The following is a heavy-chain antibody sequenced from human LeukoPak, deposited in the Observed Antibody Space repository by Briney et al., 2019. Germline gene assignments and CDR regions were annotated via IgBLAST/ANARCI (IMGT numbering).Heavy chain of an antibody. D-gene: IGHD3-22*01. CDR3: ARLYDSSGPIYS. CDR1: GGSISSYY. CDR2: IYYSGST. J-gene: IGHJ4*02. Sequence: SETLSLTCTVSGGSISSYYWSWIRQPPGKGLEWIGYIYYSGSTNYNPSLKSRVTISVDTSKNQFSLKLSSVTAADTAVYYCARLYDSSGPIYSWGRGTLVTVSS. V-gene: IGHV4-59*01.